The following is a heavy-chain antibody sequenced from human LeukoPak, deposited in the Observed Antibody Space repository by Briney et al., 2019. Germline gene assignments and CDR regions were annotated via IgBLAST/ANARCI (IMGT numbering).Heavy chain of an antibody. J-gene: IGHJ4*02. Sequence: GGSLRLSCAASGFTFSGYTMNWVSQAPGKGLEWVSSISSSSSYIYYADSVKGRFTISRDNAKNSLYLQMNSLRAEDTAVYNWARARSRYGSGSYNFDYWGQGTLVTVSS. CDR3: ARARSRYGSGSYNFDY. V-gene: IGHV3-21*01. CDR1: GFTFSGYT. CDR2: ISSSSSYI. D-gene: IGHD3-10*01.